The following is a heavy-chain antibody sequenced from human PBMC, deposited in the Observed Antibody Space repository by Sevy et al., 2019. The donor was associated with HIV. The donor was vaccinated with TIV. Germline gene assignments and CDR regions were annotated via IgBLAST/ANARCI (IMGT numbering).Heavy chain of an antibody. CDR2: ISGSGGIT. D-gene: IGHD3-9*01. CDR3: ANARYDILTGYSYYYYGMDV. J-gene: IGHJ6*02. Sequence: VGSLRLSCAASGFTFSSYAMSWVRQAPGKGLEWVSAISGSGGITYYADSVKGRFTISRDNSKNTLYLQMNSLRAEDTAVYYCANARYDILTGYSYYYYGMDVWGQGTTVTVSS. V-gene: IGHV3-23*01. CDR1: GFTFSSYA.